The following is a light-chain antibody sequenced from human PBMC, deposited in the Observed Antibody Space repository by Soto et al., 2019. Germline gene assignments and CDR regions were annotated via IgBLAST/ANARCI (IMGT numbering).Light chain of an antibody. Sequence: QSALTQPASVSGSPGQSITISCAGTSSDVGGYNYVSWYQQLPGKAPQLVIYDVTHRPSGVSDLFSGSRSGNTASLTISGLQAEDEADYYCTSFTSGSTPYVLGTGTKLTVL. CDR1: SSDVGGYNY. CDR3: TSFTSGSTPYV. J-gene: IGLJ1*01. CDR2: DVT. V-gene: IGLV2-14*03.